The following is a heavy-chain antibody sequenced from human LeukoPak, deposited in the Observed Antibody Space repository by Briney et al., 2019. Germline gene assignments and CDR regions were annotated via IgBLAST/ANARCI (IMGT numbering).Heavy chain of an antibody. V-gene: IGHV3-49*04. CDR2: IRSKAYGGTT. D-gene: IGHD3-3*01. Sequence: GGSLRLSCTASGFTFGDYAMSWVRQAPGKGLEWVGFIRSKAYGGTTECAASVKGRFTISRDDSKSIAYLQMNSLKTEDTAVYYCSRVPAKANYDFWSGYDYYYYMDVWGRGTTVTVSS. CDR3: SRVPAKANYDFWSGYDYYYYMDV. CDR1: GFTFGDYA. J-gene: IGHJ6*03.